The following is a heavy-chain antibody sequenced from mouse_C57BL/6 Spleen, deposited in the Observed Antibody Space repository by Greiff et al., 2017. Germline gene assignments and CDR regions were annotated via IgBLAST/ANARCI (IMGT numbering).Heavy chain of an antibody. Sequence: VQLQQSGPELVKPGASVKMSCKASGYTFTDYNMHWVKQSHGKSLEWIGYINPNNGGTSYNQKFKGKATLTVNKSSSTAYMELRSLTSEDSAVYYCARCGYYLYYFDYWGQGTTLTVSS. CDR1: GYTFTDYN. CDR2: INPNNGGT. CDR3: ARCGYYLYYFDY. D-gene: IGHD2-3*01. J-gene: IGHJ2*01. V-gene: IGHV1-22*01.